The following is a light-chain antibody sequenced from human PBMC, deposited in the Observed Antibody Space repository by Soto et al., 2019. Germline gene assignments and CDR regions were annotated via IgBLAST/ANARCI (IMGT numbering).Light chain of an antibody. V-gene: IGLV2-14*02. CDR1: SSDVGSYNL. CDR2: DVS. J-gene: IGLJ2*01. Sequence: QSALTQPASVSGSPGQSITISCTGTSSDVGSYNLVSWYQHHPGKAPKLMIYDVSNRPSGVSNRFSGSKSGNTASLTISGLQAEDEADYYCNSYTTSSTLVFGGGTKLTVL. CDR3: NSYTTSSTLV.